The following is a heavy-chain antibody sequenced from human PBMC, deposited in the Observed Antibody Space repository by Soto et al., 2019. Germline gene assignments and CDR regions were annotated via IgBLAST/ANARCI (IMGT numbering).Heavy chain of an antibody. CDR2: IYYSGST. Sequence: SETLSLTCTVSGGSISSYYWSWIRQPPGKGLEWIGYIYYSGSTNYNPSLKSRVTISVDTSKNQLSLKLSSVTAADTAVYYCARRIAVAGTHFDYWGQGTLVTVSS. CDR1: GGSISSYY. J-gene: IGHJ4*02. CDR3: ARRIAVAGTHFDY. D-gene: IGHD6-19*01. V-gene: IGHV4-59*08.